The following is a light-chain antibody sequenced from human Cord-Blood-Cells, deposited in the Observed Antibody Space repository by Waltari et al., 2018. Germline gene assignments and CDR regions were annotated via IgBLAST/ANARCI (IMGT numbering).Light chain of an antibody. CDR3: SSYTSSSTFGV. V-gene: IGLV2-14*01. Sequence: QSALTQPASVSGSPGQSITISCTGPSRDVGGYNYASWYQQHPGKAPKLMIYDVSKRPSGVSNRFSGSKSGNTASLTISGLQAEDEADYYCSSYTSSSTFGVFGGGTKLTVL. J-gene: IGLJ3*02. CDR1: SRDVGGYNY. CDR2: DVS.